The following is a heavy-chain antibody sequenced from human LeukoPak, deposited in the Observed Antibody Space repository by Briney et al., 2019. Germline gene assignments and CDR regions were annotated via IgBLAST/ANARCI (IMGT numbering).Heavy chain of an antibody. V-gene: IGHV4-61*02. J-gene: IGHJ5*02. Sequence: PSETLSLTCTVSGGSISSGSYYWSWIRQPAGKGLEWIGRIYTSGSTNYNPSLKSRVTISVDTSKNQFSLKLSSVTAADTAVYYRAREWAADYDFWTGWFDPWGQGTLVTVSS. CDR2: IYTSGST. CDR3: AREWAADYDFWTGWFDP. CDR1: GGSISSGSYY. D-gene: IGHD3-3*01.